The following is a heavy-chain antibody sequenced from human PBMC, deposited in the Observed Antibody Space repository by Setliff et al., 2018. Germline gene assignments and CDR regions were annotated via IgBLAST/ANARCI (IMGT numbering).Heavy chain of an antibody. CDR3: AREWGSSSWSSPRYYYYGMDV. D-gene: IGHD6-13*01. CDR1: GGSISSGGYY. Sequence: PSETLSLTCTVSGGSISSGGYYWSWIRQHPGKGLEWIGYIYYSGSTYYNPSLKSRVTISVDTSKNQFSLKLSSVTAADTAVYYCAREWGSSSWSSPRYYYYGMDVWGQGTTVTVSS. V-gene: IGHV4-31*03. J-gene: IGHJ6*02. CDR2: IYYSGST.